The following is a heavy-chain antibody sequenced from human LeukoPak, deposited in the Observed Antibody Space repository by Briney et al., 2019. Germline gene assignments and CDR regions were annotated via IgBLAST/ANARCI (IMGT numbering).Heavy chain of an antibody. CDR1: GDRVSGNRAT. D-gene: IGHD3-9*01. V-gene: IGHV6-1*01. CDR2: IYYRSKWYS. Sequence: SQTLSLTCVISGDRVSGNRATWNWLRQSPSRGLEWLGRIYYRSKWYSDYAVSVKGRITINPDTSKNQFSLLLNSVSPEDTAVYFCGRAEHDWGSDYWGQGTLVTVSS. CDR3: GRAEHDWGSDY. J-gene: IGHJ4*02.